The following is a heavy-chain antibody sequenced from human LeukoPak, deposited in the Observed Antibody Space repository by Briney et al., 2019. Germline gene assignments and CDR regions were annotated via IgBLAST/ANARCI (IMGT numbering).Heavy chain of an antibody. CDR1: GYTFTSYY. J-gene: IGHJ6*02. Sequence: ASVEVSCKASGYTFTSYYMHWVRQAPGQGLEWMGIINPSGGSTSYAQKFQGRVTMTRDTSTSTVYMELSSLRSEDTAVYYCARDPYDFWSGRPFYYYGMDVWGQGTTVTVCS. CDR3: ARDPYDFWSGRPFYYYGMDV. D-gene: IGHD3-3*01. V-gene: IGHV1-46*01. CDR2: INPSGGST.